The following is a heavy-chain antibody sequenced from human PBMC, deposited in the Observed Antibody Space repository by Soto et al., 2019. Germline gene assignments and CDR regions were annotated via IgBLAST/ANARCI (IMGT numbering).Heavy chain of an antibody. CDR1: GFTFSSYS. J-gene: IGHJ4*02. CDR2: ISSSSYI. CDR3: ARDQPGYSYGYGLGY. D-gene: IGHD5-18*01. Sequence: GGSLRLCCAASGFTFSSYSMNWVRQAPGKGLEWVSSISSSSYIYYADSVKGRFTISRDNAKNSLYLQMNSLRAEDTAVYYCARDQPGYSYGYGLGYWGQGTLVTVSS. V-gene: IGHV3-21*01.